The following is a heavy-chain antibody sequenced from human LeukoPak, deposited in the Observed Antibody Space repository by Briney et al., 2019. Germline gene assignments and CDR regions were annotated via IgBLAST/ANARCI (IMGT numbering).Heavy chain of an antibody. CDR2: ITDTTGNT. Sequence: PGGSLRLSCGASGFTFSAHAMNWVRQAPGREMQWVSSITDTTGNTYVADSVKGRFTISRDNSKNTLYLQMNSLRAEDTAVYYCAKFDYGGNSVGDYWGQGTLVAVSS. V-gene: IGHV3-23*01. D-gene: IGHD4-23*01. J-gene: IGHJ4*02. CDR1: GFTFSAHA. CDR3: AKFDYGGNSVGDY.